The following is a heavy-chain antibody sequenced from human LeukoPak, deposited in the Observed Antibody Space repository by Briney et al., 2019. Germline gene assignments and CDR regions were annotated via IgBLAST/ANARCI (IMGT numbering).Heavy chain of an antibody. V-gene: IGHV3-21*01. CDR1: GFTFSSYS. CDR3: ARDEPGPLADATLIGSPVFDY. D-gene: IGHD2-15*01. J-gene: IGHJ4*02. Sequence: GGSLRLSXAASGFTFSSYSMNWVGQAPGKGLEWVSSISSSSSYIYYADSVKGRFTISRDNAKNSLYLQMNSLRAEDTAVYYCARDEPGPLADATLIGSPVFDYWGQGTLVTVSS. CDR2: ISSSSSYI.